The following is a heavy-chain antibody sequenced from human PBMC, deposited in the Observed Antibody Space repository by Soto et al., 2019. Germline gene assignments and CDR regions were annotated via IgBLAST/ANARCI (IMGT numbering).Heavy chain of an antibody. CDR3: ARASGSYNRDAFGI. D-gene: IGHD1-26*01. Sequence: GASVKVSCKASGGTFSSYAISWVRQAPGQGLEWMGGIIPIFGTANYAQKFQGRVTITADESTSTAYMELSSLRSEDTAVYYCARASGSYNRDAFGIWGQGTMVTVSS. V-gene: IGHV1-69*13. J-gene: IGHJ3*02. CDR2: IIPIFGTA. CDR1: GGTFSSYA.